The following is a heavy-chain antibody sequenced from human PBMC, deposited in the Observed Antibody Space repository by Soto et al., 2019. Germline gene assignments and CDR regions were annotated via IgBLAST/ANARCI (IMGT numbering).Heavy chain of an antibody. D-gene: IGHD7-27*01. CDR1: GYTFTSYD. J-gene: IGHJ5*02. CDR2: MNPNSGTT. CDR3: VRNTAVTANWGSHIPTNWFDP. V-gene: IGHV1-8*01. Sequence: QVQLVQSGAEVKKPGASVKVSCKASGYTFTSYDINWVRQATGQGLEWMGWMNPNSGTTGCAQKFQGRVTMTRDTSISTAYMELSSLSSEDTAVYYCVRNTAVTANWGSHIPTNWFDPWGQGTLVTVSS.